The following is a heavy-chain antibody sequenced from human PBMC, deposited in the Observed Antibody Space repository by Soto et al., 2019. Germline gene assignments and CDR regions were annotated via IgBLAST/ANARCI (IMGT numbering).Heavy chain of an antibody. J-gene: IGHJ4*02. CDR3: ATGGNSRFDY. D-gene: IGHD2-21*02. Sequence: QVQLQESGPGLVKPSQTLSLTCTISGGSISSGYYWSWIRQHPGKGLEWIGYIYYSGSTYYNPSLKSRVTISVDTSTTQISLRLSSVTAADTAVYYCATGGNSRFDYWGQGTLVTVSS. V-gene: IGHV4-31*03. CDR2: IYYSGST. CDR1: GGSISSGYY.